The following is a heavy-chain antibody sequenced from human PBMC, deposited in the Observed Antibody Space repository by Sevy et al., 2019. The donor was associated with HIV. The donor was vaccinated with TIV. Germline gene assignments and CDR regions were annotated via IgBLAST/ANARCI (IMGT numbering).Heavy chain of an antibody. J-gene: IGHJ6*02. CDR1: GFTFSRNA. V-gene: IGHV3-23*01. Sequence: GGSLRLSCAASGFTFSRNAMSWVRQAPGKGLEWASGITGSGGSTYYADSVKGRFTISRDNSKNTLYLQMNSLWVEDTAVYYCAKVGYCSSTSCYSIYYGMDVWGQGTTVTVSS. D-gene: IGHD2-2*02. CDR2: ITGSGGST. CDR3: AKVGYCSSTSCYSIYYGMDV.